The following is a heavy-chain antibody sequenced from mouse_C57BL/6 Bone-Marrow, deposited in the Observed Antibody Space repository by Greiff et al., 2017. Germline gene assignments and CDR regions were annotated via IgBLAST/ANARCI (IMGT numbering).Heavy chain of an antibody. J-gene: IGHJ1*03. D-gene: IGHD3-1*01. CDR3: ARNPSGDYWYFDV. Sequence: VKLQQSGPGLVQPSQSLSITCTVSGFSLTSYGVHWVRQSPGKGLEWLGVIWRGGSTDYNAAFISRLSISKDNSKIPVFFKMNSLQADDTAIYFCARNPSGDYWYFDVWGTGTTVTVSS. CDR1: GFSLTSYG. V-gene: IGHV2-2*01. CDR2: IWRGGST.